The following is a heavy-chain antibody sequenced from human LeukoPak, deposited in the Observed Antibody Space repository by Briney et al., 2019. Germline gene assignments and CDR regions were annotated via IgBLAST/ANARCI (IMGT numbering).Heavy chain of an antibody. CDR1: GFTFSSYA. D-gene: IGHD3-9*01. CDR2: ISGSGGST. J-gene: IGHJ4*02. V-gene: IGHV3-23*01. CDR3: ARGEIDILTGLSDY. Sequence: GGSLRLSCAASGFTFSSYAMSWVRQAPGKGLGWVSAISGSGGSTYYADSVKGRFTISRDNSKSTLYLQMNSLRAEDTAVYYCARGEIDILTGLSDYWGQGTLVTVSS.